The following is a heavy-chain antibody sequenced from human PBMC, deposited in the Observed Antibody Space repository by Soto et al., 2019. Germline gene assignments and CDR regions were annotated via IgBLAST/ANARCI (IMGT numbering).Heavy chain of an antibody. Sequence: QITLKESGPTLVKPTQTLTLTCTFSGFSLSTSGVSVGWIRQPPGKALEWLALTYWDDDKPYSPSLKSRLTITTDPSKKQVVLTMTNMSPVDTATYSCAHSLGYNRFDYWGQGTLVTVSS. V-gene: IGHV2-5*02. D-gene: IGHD1-20*01. CDR3: AHSLGYNRFDY. J-gene: IGHJ4*02. CDR1: GFSLSTSGVS. CDR2: TYWDDDK.